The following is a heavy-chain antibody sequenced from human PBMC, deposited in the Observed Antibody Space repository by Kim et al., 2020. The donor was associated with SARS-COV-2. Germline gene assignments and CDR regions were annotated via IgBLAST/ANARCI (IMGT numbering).Heavy chain of an antibody. Sequence: AQRLQGRVTMDTDTSTSTAYMELRSLRSDDTAVYYCARGALVGATTGVDYWGQGTLVTVSS. J-gene: IGHJ4*02. V-gene: IGHV1-18*01. CDR3: ARGALVGATTGVDY. D-gene: IGHD1-26*01.